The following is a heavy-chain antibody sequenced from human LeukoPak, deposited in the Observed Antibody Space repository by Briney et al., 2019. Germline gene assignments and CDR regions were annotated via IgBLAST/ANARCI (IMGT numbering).Heavy chain of an antibody. J-gene: IGHJ4*02. Sequence: GGSLRLSCAASGFTFSSYAMSWVRQAPGKGLEWVSAISASGASTYYADSVKGRITISRDKSKNTLYLQMSSLRAEDAAIYYCAKDQYSGSYTAFDYWGQGTLVTVSS. D-gene: IGHD1-26*01. CDR3: AKDQYSGSYTAFDY. CDR2: ISASGAST. CDR1: GFTFSSYA. V-gene: IGHV3-23*01.